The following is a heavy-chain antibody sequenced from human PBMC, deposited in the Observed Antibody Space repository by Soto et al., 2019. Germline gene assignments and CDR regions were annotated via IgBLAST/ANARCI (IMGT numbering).Heavy chain of an antibody. CDR2: INHSGST. V-gene: IGHV4-34*01. CDR3: ARSVFP. J-gene: IGHJ5*02. Sequence: SETLSLTCAVYGGSFSGYYWNWIRQPPGKGLEWIGEINHSGSTNYIPSLKSRVTISVDTSKNQFSLKLSSVTAADTAVYYCARSVFPWGQGTLVTVSS. CDR1: GGSFSGYY.